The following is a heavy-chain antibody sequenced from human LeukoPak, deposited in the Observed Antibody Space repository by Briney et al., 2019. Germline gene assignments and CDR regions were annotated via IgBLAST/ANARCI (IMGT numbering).Heavy chain of an antibody. CDR2: ISPTGST. CDR1: SGSITSHF. Sequence: PSETLSLTCSVSSGSITSHFWSWIRQPTGKGLEWIGRISPTGSTNYNPSLKSRVTMSADTSTNQLSLKLSSVTAADTAVYYCAREVEMARQFDYWGQGTLVTVSS. J-gene: IGHJ4*02. CDR3: AREVEMARQFDY. V-gene: IGHV4-4*07. D-gene: IGHD5-24*01.